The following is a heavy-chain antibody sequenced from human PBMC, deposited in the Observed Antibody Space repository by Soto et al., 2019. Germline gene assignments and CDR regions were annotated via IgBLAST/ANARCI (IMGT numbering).Heavy chain of an antibody. CDR3: ARGRGGRAHAFDI. CDR1: GGSFSGYY. CDR2: INHSGST. J-gene: IGHJ3*02. V-gene: IGHV4-34*01. D-gene: IGHD2-15*01. Sequence: QVQLQQWGAGLLKPSETLSLTCAVYGGSFSGYYWSWIRQPPGKGLEWIGEINHSGSTNYNPSLNSRVNISVDTSKNQFSLKLSSVTAADTAVYYCARGRGGRAHAFDIWGQGTMVTVSS.